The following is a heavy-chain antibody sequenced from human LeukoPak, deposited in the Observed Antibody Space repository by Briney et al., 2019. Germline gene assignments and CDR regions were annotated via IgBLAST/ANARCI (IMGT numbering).Heavy chain of an antibody. CDR3: ARTKDCSSISCLYMDV. Sequence: SETLSLTCTLSGGSISDDGYYWSWVRQDPGKGLEWLGYINFSGTTNSKPTLKSRISMSIDTSRTQFSLKMTSVTAADTAVYYCARTKDCSSISCLYMDVWGKGTAVTVSS. CDR2: INFSGTT. V-gene: IGHV4-31*03. D-gene: IGHD2-2*01. J-gene: IGHJ6*03. CDR1: GGSISDDGYY.